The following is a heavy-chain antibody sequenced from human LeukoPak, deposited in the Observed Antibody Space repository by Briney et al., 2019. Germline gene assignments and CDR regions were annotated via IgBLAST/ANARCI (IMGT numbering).Heavy chain of an antibody. J-gene: IGHJ4*02. CDR1: GFTFSSYA. CDR2: ISASGDSA. Sequence: PGGSLRLSCAASGFTFSSYAMSWVRQAPGKGLEWVAAISASGDSAYYADSVKGRVTISRDNSRSTLYLQMSSLRAEDTAIHYCAKAVVVGAINFDCWGQGTLVTVSS. CDR3: AKAVVVGAINFDC. D-gene: IGHD1-26*01. V-gene: IGHV3-23*01.